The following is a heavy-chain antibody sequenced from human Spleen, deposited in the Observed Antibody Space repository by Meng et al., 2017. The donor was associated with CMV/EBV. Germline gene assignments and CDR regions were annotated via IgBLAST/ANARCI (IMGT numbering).Heavy chain of an antibody. CDR3: ARGRRVGELRGWFDP. D-gene: IGHD3-10*01. CDR1: GFNSNTYT. CDR2: ISYGGNNK. Sequence: SGFNSNTYTMHWVRQAPGKGLEWVALISYGGNNKYYADSVKGRFTISGDNSKNTLHLQMNSLSSQDTAMYYCARGRRVGELRGWFDPWGPGTLVTVSS. J-gene: IGHJ5*02. V-gene: IGHV3-30-3*01.